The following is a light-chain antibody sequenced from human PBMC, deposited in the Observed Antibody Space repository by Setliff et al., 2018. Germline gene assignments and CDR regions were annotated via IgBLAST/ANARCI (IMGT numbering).Light chain of an antibody. CDR3: SAYTSSSTYV. Sequence: QSVLTQPASVSGSPGQSITISCAGTSSDVGSYHLVSWYQQHPGKAPKLVIYEVTNRPSGISNRFSGSKSGNSASLIISGLQAEDEADYYCSAYTSSSTYVFGTGTRSPS. J-gene: IGLJ1*01. CDR1: SSDVGSYHL. V-gene: IGLV2-14*02. CDR2: EVT.